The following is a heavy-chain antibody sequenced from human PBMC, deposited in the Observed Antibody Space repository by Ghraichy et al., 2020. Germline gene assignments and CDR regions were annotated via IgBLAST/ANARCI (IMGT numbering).Heavy chain of an antibody. CDR3: AREGVVTATSSVYYYYGMDV. CDR1: GYTFTSYG. J-gene: IGHJ6*02. V-gene: IGHV1-18*01. Sequence: SVNVSCKASGYTFTSYGISWVRQAPGQGLEWMGWISAYNGNTNYAQKLQGRVTMTTDTSTSTAYMELRSLRSDDTAVYYCAREGVVTATSSVYYYYGMDVWGQGTTVTVSS. CDR2: ISAYNGNT. D-gene: IGHD2-21*02.